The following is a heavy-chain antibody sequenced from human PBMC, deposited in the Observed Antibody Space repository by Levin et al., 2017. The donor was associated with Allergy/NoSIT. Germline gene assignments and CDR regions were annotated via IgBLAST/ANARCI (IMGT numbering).Heavy chain of an antibody. CDR2: ISYDGSNK. Sequence: GESLKISCAASGFTFSSYGMHWVRQAPGKGLEWVAVISYDGSNKYYADSVKGRFTISRDNSKNTLYLQMNSLRAEDTAVYYCRLVITNYYGMDVWGQGTTVTVSS. D-gene: IGHD3-22*01. CDR1: GFTFSSYG. CDR3: RLVITNYYGMDV. J-gene: IGHJ6*02. V-gene: IGHV3-30*03.